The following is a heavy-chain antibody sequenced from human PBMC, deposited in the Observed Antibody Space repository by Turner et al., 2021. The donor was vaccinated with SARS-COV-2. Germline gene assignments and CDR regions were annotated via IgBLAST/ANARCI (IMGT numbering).Heavy chain of an antibody. CDR3: ARGEIRGVTGDY. CDR2: IYSGGTT. V-gene: IGHV3-66*01. CDR1: GFTVSNNY. D-gene: IGHD3-10*01. J-gene: IGHJ4*02. Sequence: EVQLVQSGGGLVQPGGSLSLACTASGFTVSNNYMSWVRQGPGKGLEWVSLIYSGGTTKYADSVKGRFTISRDNSKKTLYLQMNSLRAEDTAVYYCARGEIRGVTGDYWGRGTLVTVSS.